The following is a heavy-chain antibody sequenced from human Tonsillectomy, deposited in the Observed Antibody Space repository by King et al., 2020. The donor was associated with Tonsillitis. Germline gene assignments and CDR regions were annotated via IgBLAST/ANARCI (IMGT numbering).Heavy chain of an antibody. Sequence: VQLVESGGGLVQPGVSLKLSCADSGFTFSSYEMNWVRQAPGKGLEWVSYITSSGSKIYYADSVKGRFTISRDNAKNTLSLQMNSLKAEDTAVYYCSRENSSSGFYYYCMDVWGQGTTVTVSS. CDR2: ITSSGSKI. V-gene: IGHV3-48*03. CDR3: SRENSSSGFYYYCMDV. J-gene: IGHJ6*02. CDR1: GFTFSSYE. D-gene: IGHD3-22*01.